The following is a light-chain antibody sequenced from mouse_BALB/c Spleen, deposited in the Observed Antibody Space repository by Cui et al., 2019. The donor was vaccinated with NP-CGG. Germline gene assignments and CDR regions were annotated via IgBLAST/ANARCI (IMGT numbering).Light chain of an antibody. CDR1: TGAVTTSNY. CDR2: GTN. Sequence: QAVVTQESALTTSPGETVTLTCRSSTGAVTTSNYANWVQEIPDHLFTGLIGGTNNRAPGVPARFSGSLIGDKAALTITGAQTEDEAIYFCALWYSSHWVFGGGTKLTVL. J-gene: IGLJ1*01. CDR3: ALWYSSHWV. V-gene: IGLV1*01.